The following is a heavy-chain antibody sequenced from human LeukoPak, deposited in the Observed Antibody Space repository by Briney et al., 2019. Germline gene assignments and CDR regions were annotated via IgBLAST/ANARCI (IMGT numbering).Heavy chain of an antibody. D-gene: IGHD6-19*01. Sequence: SETLSLTCTVSGGSISNYYWSWIRQPPGKGLEWIGYIYSSGSTSYNPSLKSRVTMSVDTSKNQFSLKLNSVTAADTAVYHCARGYSRDWGLQYFQHWGQGILVTVSS. J-gene: IGHJ1*01. CDR1: GGSISNYY. CDR3: ARGYSRDWGLQYFQH. V-gene: IGHV4-59*01. CDR2: IYSSGST.